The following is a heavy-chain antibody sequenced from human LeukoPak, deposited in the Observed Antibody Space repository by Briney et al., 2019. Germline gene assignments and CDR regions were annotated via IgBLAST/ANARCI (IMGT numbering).Heavy chain of an antibody. J-gene: IGHJ6*03. CDR3: ASLRYSSGWYGDYYYMDV. CDR2: IIPIFGTA. Sequence: SVKVSFKASGGTFSSYAISWVRQAPGQGLEWMGRIIPIFGTANYAQRFQGRVTITTDESTSTAYMELSSLRSEDTAVYYCASLRYSSGWYGDYYYMDVWGKGTTVTVSS. CDR1: GGTFSSYA. D-gene: IGHD6-19*01. V-gene: IGHV1-69*05.